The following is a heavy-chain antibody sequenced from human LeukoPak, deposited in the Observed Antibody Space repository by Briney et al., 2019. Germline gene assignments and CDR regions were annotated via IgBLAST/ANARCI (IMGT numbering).Heavy chain of an antibody. CDR3: ATEGFYY. CDR2: ISRSGVIT. Sequence: GGSLRLSCAASGAAFTKYGMKWVRQAAGAGLEYISGISRSGVITHYADSVKGRFTISRDNVQNTLYLQMNSLRADDTALYYCATEGFYYWGPGTQVTLSS. V-gene: IGHV3-23*01. J-gene: IGHJ4*02. CDR1: GAAFTKYG.